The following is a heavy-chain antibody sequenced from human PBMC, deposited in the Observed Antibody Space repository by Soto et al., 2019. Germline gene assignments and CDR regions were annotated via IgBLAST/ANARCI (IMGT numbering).Heavy chain of an antibody. CDR3: AIDNPYTKSFGDWFDP. J-gene: IGHJ5*02. D-gene: IGHD2-2*02. CDR2: IIPVCGTV. CDR1: GGTFSNYA. V-gene: IGHV1-69*01. Sequence: QVRLVLSGAEVKKPGSSVKVSCKASGGTFSNYAITWLRLAPGQGLEWLGGIIPVCGTVNYAQKFQGGVTITADESTSTAYMELNGLRSEERAVYDCAIDNPYTKSFGDWFDPWGQGTVVIVS.